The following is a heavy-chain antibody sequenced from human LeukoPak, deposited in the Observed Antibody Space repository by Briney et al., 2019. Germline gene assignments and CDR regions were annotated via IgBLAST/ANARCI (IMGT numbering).Heavy chain of an antibody. D-gene: IGHD3-10*01. Sequence: GGSLRLSCAASGFTFSNAWMTWVRQAPGKGLEWVANIKQDGSEKYYVDSVKGRFTISRDNAKNSLYLQMNSLRAEDTAVYYCARPSQGSNWGQGTLVTVSS. CDR1: GFTFSNAW. CDR2: IKQDGSEK. CDR3: ARPSQGSN. V-gene: IGHV3-7*01. J-gene: IGHJ4*02.